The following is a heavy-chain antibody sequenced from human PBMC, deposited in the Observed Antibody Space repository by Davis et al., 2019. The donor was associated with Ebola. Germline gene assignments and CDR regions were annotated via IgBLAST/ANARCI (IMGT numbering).Heavy chain of an antibody. CDR2: FSGSGGST. Sequence: GESLKISCAASGFTFASYAMSWVRQAPGKGLEWVSAFSGSGGSTYYADSVKGRFTISRDNSKKTLYLQMNSLRAEDTAVYYCARDSVDTAMAYWGQGTLVTVSS. CDR1: GFTFASYA. CDR3: ARDSVDTAMAY. D-gene: IGHD5-18*01. V-gene: IGHV3-23*01. J-gene: IGHJ4*02.